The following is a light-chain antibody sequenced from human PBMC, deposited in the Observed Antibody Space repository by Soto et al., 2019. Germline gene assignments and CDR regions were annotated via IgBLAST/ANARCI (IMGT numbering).Light chain of an antibody. CDR1: SSNIGSNY. Sequence: QSVLTQPPSASGTPGQRVTISCSGSSSNIGSNYVYWYQQLPGTAPKLLIYRNNQRPSGVPDRFSGSKSDTSASLAISGLRSEDEADYYCAAWDDSLSVHYVFGTGTKLTVL. V-gene: IGLV1-47*01. CDR3: AAWDDSLSVHYV. CDR2: RNN. J-gene: IGLJ1*01.